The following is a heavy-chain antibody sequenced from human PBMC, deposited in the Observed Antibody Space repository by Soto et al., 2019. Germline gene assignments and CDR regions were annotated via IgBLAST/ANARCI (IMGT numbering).Heavy chain of an antibody. J-gene: IGHJ4*02. CDR2: ISGSGGST. Sequence: GGSLRLSCAASGFTFSSYAMSWVRQAPGKGLEWVSAISGSGGSTYYADSVKGRFTISRDNSKNTLYLQMNSLRAEDTAVYYCAKAFFRTGTTKLASLYFDYWGQGTLVTVSS. CDR1: GFTFSSYA. CDR3: AKAFFRTGTTKLASLYFDY. D-gene: IGHD1-7*01. V-gene: IGHV3-23*01.